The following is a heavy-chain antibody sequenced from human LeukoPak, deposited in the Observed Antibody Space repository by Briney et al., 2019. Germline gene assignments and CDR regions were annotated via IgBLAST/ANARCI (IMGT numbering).Heavy chain of an antibody. J-gene: IGHJ4*02. CDR1: GFTFSSYA. V-gene: IGHV3-23*01. D-gene: IGHD6-13*01. Sequence: GGSLRLSCAASGFTFSSYAMSWVRQAPGKGLEWVSAISGSGGSTYYADSEKGRFTISRDNSKNTLYLQMNSLRAEDTAVYYCAKVTLSKVVSSWYPLALFDYWGQGTLVTVSS. CDR2: ISGSGGST. CDR3: AKVTLSKVVSSWYPLALFDY.